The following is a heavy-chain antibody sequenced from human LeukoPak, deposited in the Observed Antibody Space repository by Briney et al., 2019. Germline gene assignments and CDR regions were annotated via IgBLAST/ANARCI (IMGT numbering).Heavy chain of an antibody. Sequence: PGGSLRLSCAASGFTFSSYAMSWVRQAPGKGLEWVSTISGSGGSTSYADSVKGRFTISRDNSKNTLYLQMNSLRAEDTAVYYCAKDPALEMATIRDDAFDIWGQGTMVTVSS. J-gene: IGHJ3*02. CDR2: ISGSGGST. D-gene: IGHD5-24*01. V-gene: IGHV3-23*01. CDR3: AKDPALEMATIRDDAFDI. CDR1: GFTFSSYA.